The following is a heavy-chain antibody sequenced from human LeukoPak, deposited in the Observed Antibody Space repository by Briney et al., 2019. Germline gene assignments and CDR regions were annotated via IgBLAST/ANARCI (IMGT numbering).Heavy chain of an antibody. CDR1: GFTFSDCY. D-gene: IGHD1-26*01. Sequence: GGSLRLSCAASGFTFSDCYMSWIRQAPGKGLEWVSYISSSGSTIYYADSVKGRFTISRDNAKNSLYLQMNSLRAEDTAVYYCARGSPWELQLYFDYWGQGTLVTVSS. CDR2: ISSSGSTI. V-gene: IGHV3-11*04. CDR3: ARGSPWELQLYFDY. J-gene: IGHJ4*02.